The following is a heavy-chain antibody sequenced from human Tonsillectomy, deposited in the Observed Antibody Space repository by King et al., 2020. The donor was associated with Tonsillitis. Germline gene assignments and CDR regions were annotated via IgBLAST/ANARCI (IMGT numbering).Heavy chain of an antibody. J-gene: IGHJ4*02. D-gene: IGHD5-18*01. V-gene: IGHV3-11*01. CDR3: ARDFEGAVDTAMVLFDY. Sequence: QLVQSGGNLVKPGGSLRLSCAASGFTFSDYYMSWLRQAPGKGLEWVSCISSSGSNRYYADSVKGRFTISRDNAKNSLYLQMNSLRAEDTAVYYCARDFEGAVDTAMVLFDYWGQGTLVTVSS. CDR1: GFTFSDYY. CDR2: ISSSGSNR.